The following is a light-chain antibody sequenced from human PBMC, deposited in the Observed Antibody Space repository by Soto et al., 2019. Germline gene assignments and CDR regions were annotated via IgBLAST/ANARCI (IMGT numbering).Light chain of an antibody. V-gene: IGLV1-40*01. CDR2: NTN. CDR3: QSYDSSLSGVV. Sequence: QSALTQPPSVSGAPGQRVTISCTGSSSNIGANYDVHWYQQVPGTAPKLLLYNTNNRPSGVPDRFSGSKSGTSASLAITGLQAEDEADYYCQSYDSSLSGVVFGGGTKVTVL. CDR1: SSNIGANYD. J-gene: IGLJ2*01.